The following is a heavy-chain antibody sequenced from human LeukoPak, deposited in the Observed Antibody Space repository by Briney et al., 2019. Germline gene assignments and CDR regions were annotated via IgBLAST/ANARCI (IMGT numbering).Heavy chain of an antibody. V-gene: IGHV3-21*01. CDR2: ISSSSSYI. J-gene: IGHJ4*02. CDR3: ARDLDYGSGDY. Sequence: GGPLRLSCAASGFSFSFYRMDWVRQAPGKGLEWVSSISSSSSYIYYADSVKGRFTISRDNAENSLYLQMNSLRAEDTAVYYCARDLDYGSGDYWGQGTLVTVSS. CDR1: GFSFSFYR. D-gene: IGHD3-10*01.